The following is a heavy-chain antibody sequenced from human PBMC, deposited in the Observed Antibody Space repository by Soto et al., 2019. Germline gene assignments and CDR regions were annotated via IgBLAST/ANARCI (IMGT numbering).Heavy chain of an antibody. CDR3: AHIEDYDYNWGSYRYTAEWFDP. V-gene: IGHV2-5*02. D-gene: IGHD3-16*02. CDR2: IYWDDDK. J-gene: IGHJ5*02. CDR1: GFSLSTSGVG. Sequence: QITLKESGPTLVKPTQTLTLTCTFSGFSLSTSGVGVGWIRQPPGKALEWLALIYWDDDKRYSPSLKSRLTITKDTSKNQVVLTMTHMDPVETATYYCAHIEDYDYNWGSYRYTAEWFDPWGQGTLDTVSS.